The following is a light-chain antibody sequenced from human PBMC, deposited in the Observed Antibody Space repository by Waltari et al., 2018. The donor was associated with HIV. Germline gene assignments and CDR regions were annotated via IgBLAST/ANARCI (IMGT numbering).Light chain of an antibody. CDR3: TTYTAKDSLL. CDR1: RSEFDLHHF. CDR2: GVN. Sequence: SALTQPASVSGSPGQSVTISCTGTRSEFDLHHFLSWYQQHPGKAPQLIIFGVNSRPSGISSRFSASKSGDTASLTISGLQSGDEADYYCTTYTAKDSLLIGSGTKLTVL. V-gene: IGLV2-14*01. J-gene: IGLJ2*01.